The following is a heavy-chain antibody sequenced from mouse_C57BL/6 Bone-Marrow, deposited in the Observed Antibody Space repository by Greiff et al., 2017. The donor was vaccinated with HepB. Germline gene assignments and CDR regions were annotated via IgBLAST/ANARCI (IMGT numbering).Heavy chain of an antibody. J-gene: IGHJ2*01. V-gene: IGHV1-82*01. CDR3: ARGGVY. CDR2: IYPGDGDT. Sequence: QVQLQQSGPELVKPGASVKISCKASGYAFSSSWMNWVKQRPGKGLEWIGRIYPGDGDTNYTAKFKGKATLTADKSSSTAYLQLSSLTSENSAVYFCARGGVYWGQGTTLTVSS. CDR1: GYAFSSSW.